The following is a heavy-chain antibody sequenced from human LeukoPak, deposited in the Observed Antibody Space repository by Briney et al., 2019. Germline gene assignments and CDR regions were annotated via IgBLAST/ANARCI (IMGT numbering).Heavy chain of an antibody. D-gene: IGHD3-22*01. V-gene: IGHV4-34*01. CDR2: INHSGST. CDR3: ARGRVRYYYDSSGYYPPRVDFDY. Sequence: SETLSLTCAVYGGSFSGYYWSWIRQPPGKGLEWIGEINHSGSTNYNPSLKSRVTISVDTSKNQFSLKLSSVTAADTAVYYCARGRVRYYYDSSGYYPPRVDFDYWGQGTLVTVSP. CDR1: GGSFSGYY. J-gene: IGHJ4*02.